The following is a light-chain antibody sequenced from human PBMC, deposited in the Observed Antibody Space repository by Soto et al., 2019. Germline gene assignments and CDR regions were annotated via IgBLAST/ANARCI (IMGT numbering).Light chain of an antibody. CDR1: QSVSNN. J-gene: IGKJ1*01. CDR2: GAS. V-gene: IGKV3-15*01. CDR3: QQYHYWWT. Sequence: IVMTQSPATLSVSPGESATLSCRASQSVSNNLAWFQQKPGQVPRLLIYGASNRATGVSARFSGSGSGTEFTLTISSLQSEDFAVYYCQQYHYWWTFGQGTKVDIK.